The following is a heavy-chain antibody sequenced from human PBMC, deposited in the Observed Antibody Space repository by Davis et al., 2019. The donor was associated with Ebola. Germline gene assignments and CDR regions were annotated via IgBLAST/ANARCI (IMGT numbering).Heavy chain of an antibody. Sequence: PSETLSLTCTVSGGSISSSSYYWGWIRQPPGKGLEWVSTLGTSADTYYADSVKGRFTISRDNSRNTLYLQMNGLRVEDTAIYYCAKDLGASSGLGVESWGQGTLVTVSS. CDR2: LGTSADT. D-gene: IGHD6-19*01. CDR3: AKDLGASSGLGVES. V-gene: IGHV3-23*01. CDR1: GGSISSSSYY. J-gene: IGHJ5*01.